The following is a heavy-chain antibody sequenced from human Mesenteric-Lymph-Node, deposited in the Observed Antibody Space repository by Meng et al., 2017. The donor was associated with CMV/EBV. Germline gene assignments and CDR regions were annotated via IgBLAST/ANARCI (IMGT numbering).Heavy chain of an antibody. CDR1: GFTFSSYG. Sequence: GGSLRLSCAASGFTFSSYGMHWVRQAPGKGLEWVAVMWHDGSNKYYADSVKGRFAVSRDNSKSTLYLQLNSLRPDDTAVYYCTKGGSGYFVDFWGQGTLVTVSS. D-gene: IGHD3-3*01. CDR2: MWHDGSNK. V-gene: IGHV3-30*02. J-gene: IGHJ4*02. CDR3: TKGGSGYFVDF.